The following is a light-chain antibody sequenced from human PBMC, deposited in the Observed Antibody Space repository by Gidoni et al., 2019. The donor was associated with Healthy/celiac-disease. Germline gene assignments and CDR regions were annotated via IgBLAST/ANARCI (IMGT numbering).Light chain of an antibody. J-gene: IGKJ5*01. CDR2: EAS. CDR1: QSVSSY. V-gene: IGKV3-11*01. CDR3: QQRSNWPPIT. Sequence: ELVLTQSPATLSLSPGERATLSCRASQSVSSYLAWYQQKPGQAPRLLIYEASNRATGIPARFSGSGSGTDFTLTISSIEPEDFAVYYCQQRSNWPPITFGQGTRLEIK.